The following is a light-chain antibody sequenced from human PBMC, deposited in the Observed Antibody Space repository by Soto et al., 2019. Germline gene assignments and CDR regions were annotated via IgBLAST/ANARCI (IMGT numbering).Light chain of an antibody. CDR1: QSVSNNY. CDR2: GAS. Sequence: EIRLTQSPGTLSLSPGERDTLSCRASQSVSNNYLAWYQQKPGQAPRLLIYGASNRATGIPDRFSGSGSGTDFTLTISRLEPEDFAVYYCQQYGSSGTFGQGTNVDIK. J-gene: IGKJ1*01. V-gene: IGKV3-20*01. CDR3: QQYGSSGT.